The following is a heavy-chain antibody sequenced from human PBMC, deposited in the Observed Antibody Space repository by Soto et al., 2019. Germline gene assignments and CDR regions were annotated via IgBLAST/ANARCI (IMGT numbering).Heavy chain of an antibody. CDR3: AGPDIVFCNGGSCYHGDTVDI. CDR1: GYSFTTSW. V-gene: IGHV5-51*01. D-gene: IGHD2-15*01. Sequence: EVQLVQSGAEVKKPGESLKISCKGSGYSFTTSWIAWVRQMPGQGLEWMGIIYPSDSDTRYSPSFQGQVTISADKSISTAYLQWSSLKASDTAMYYCAGPDIVFCNGGSCYHGDTVDIWGQGTMVTVSS. CDR2: IYPSDSDT. J-gene: IGHJ3*02.